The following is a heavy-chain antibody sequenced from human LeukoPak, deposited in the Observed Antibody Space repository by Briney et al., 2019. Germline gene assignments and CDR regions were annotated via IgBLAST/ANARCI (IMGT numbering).Heavy chain of an antibody. J-gene: IGHJ5*02. CDR1: GGSISSSSYY. D-gene: IGHD6-13*01. CDR3: ARLAGAAAGTRFDP. Sequence: SETLSLTCTVSGGSISSSSYYWGWIRQPPGKGLEWIGSIYYSGSTYYNPSLKSRVTTSVDTSKNQFSLELSSVTAADTAVYYCARLAGAAAGTRFDPWGQGTLVTVSS. CDR2: IYYSGST. V-gene: IGHV4-39*01.